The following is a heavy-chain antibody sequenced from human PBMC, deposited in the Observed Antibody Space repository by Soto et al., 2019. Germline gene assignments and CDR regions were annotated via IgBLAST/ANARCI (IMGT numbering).Heavy chain of an antibody. CDR3: ARPSGYCSSTSCPYWFDY. CDR1: GYSFTSYW. CDR2: IYPGDSDT. V-gene: IGHV5-51*01. Sequence: GASLKISCKGSGYSFTSYWIGWVRQMPGKGLEWMGIIYPGDSDTRYSPSFQGQVTISADKSISTAYLQWSSLKASDTATYYCARPSGYCSSTSCPYWFDYWGQGTLVTVSS. J-gene: IGHJ4*02. D-gene: IGHD2-2*01.